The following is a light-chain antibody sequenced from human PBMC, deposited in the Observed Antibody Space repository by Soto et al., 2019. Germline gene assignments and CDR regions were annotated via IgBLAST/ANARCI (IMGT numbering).Light chain of an antibody. CDR1: SGCVASNY. J-gene: IGLJ1*01. V-gene: IGLV6-57*02. CDR2: GDN. CDR3: QSYDRSSLYV. Sequence: NFILTQPHSVSESPGKTVTISCTGSSGCVASNYVHWYQRRPGSAPTIVIYGDNQRPSGVPDRFSGSIDSSSNSASLTISRLKTEDEADYFCQSYDRSSLYVFGTGTKVTVL.